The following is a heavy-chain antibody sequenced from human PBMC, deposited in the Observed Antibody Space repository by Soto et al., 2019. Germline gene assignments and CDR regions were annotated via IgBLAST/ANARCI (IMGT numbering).Heavy chain of an antibody. V-gene: IGHV1-69*13. CDR2: IIPIFGTA. CDR1: GGTFSSYA. Sequence: GASVKVSCKASGGTFSSYAISWVRQAPGQGLEWMGGIIPIFGTANYAQKLQGRVTITADESTSTAYMELSSLRSEDTAVYYCARVGPDLYYDSLDLAFDIWGQGTMVTVSS. CDR3: ARVGPDLYYDSLDLAFDI. J-gene: IGHJ3*02. D-gene: IGHD3-22*01.